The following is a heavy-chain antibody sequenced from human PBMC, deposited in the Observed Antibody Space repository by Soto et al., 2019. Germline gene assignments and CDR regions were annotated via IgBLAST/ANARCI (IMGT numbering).Heavy chain of an antibody. V-gene: IGHV3-23*01. CDR1: GFTFSSYA. CDR2: ISGSGGST. Sequence: GGSLRLSCAASGFTFSSYAMSWVRQAPGKGLEWVSVISGSGGSTHYADSVKGRSTISRDNSKNTLHLQVNSLTSEDTAVYYCGRDQSGSGYYVDWIDPWGQGTLVTVSS. CDR3: GRDQSGSGYYVDWIDP. D-gene: IGHD5-12*01. J-gene: IGHJ5*02.